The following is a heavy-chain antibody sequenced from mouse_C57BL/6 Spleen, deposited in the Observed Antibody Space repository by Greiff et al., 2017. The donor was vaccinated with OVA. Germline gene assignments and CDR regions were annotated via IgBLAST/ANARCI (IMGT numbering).Heavy chain of an antibody. CDR3: ARDPRGYPWYFEV. J-gene: IGHJ1*03. CDR2: IYYSGPI. Sequence: EVKLQESGPGLVKPSQTVFLTCTVTGISITTGNYRWSWIRQFPGNKLEWIGYIYYSGPITYNPSLPSRTTITRDTPKNQFCLEMNSLTAEDTATYNSARDPRGYPWYFEVGGTGTTVTVSS. D-gene: IGHD2-2*01. CDR1: GISITTGNYR. V-gene: IGHV3-5*01.